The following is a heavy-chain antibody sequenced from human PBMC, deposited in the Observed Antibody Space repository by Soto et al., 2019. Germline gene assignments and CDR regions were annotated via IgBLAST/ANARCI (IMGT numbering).Heavy chain of an antibody. D-gene: IGHD6-13*01. J-gene: IGHJ6*03. CDR1: GYTFTSYD. V-gene: IGHV1-8*01. CDR2: MNPNSGNT. CDR3: ARGAIAAAGPYYYYYMDV. Sequence: ASVKVSCKASGYTFTSYDINWVRQATGQGLEWMGWMNPNSGNTGYAQKFQGRVTVTRNTSISTAYMELSSLRSEDTAVYYCARGAIAAAGPYYYYYMDVWGKGTTVTVSS.